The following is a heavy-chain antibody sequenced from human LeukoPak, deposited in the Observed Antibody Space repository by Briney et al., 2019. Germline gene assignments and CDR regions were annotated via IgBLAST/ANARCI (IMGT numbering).Heavy chain of an antibody. J-gene: IGHJ4*02. V-gene: IGHV3-23*01. D-gene: IGHD3-10*01. Sequence: GGSLRLSCAASGFTSSSYAMSWVRQAPGKGLEWVSAISGSGGSTYYADSVKGRFTISRDNSKNTLYLQMNSLRAEDTAVYYCAKVTYYYGSGSYYSTRPQYYFDYWGQGTLVTVSS. CDR1: GFTSSSYA. CDR3: AKVTYYYGSGSYYSTRPQYYFDY. CDR2: ISGSGGST.